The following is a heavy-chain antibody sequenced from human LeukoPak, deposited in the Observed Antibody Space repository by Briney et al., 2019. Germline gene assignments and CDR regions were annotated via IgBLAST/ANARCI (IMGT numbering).Heavy chain of an antibody. Sequence: SETLSLTCTVSGGSISSRTYYWGWIRQPPGKGLEWIGTIYYSGTTYYNPSLKSRVTISLDTSKNQFSLKLSSVTAADTTIYYCARDFSSSSTVYYYYYMDVWGKGTTVTVSS. CDR1: GGSISSRTYY. D-gene: IGHD6-6*01. CDR3: ARDFSSSSTVYYYYYMDV. V-gene: IGHV4-39*07. CDR2: IYYSGTT. J-gene: IGHJ6*03.